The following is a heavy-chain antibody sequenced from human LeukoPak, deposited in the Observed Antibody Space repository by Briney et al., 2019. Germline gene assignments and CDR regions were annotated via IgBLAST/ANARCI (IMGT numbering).Heavy chain of an antibody. CDR2: ISWNSGSI. CDR1: GFTFDDYA. V-gene: IGHV3-9*01. CDR3: ARERMLVPAAPFPNNWFDP. Sequence: PPGGSLRLSCAASGFTFDDYAMHWVRHAPGKGLEWVSGISWNSGSIGYADSVKGRFTISRDNSKNTLYLQMNSLRAEDTAVYYCARERMLVPAAPFPNNWFDPWGQGTLVTVSS. D-gene: IGHD2-2*01. J-gene: IGHJ5*02.